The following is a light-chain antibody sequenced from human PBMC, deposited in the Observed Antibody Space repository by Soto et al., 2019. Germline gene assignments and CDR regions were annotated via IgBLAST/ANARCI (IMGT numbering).Light chain of an antibody. V-gene: IGLV1-44*01. CDR2: SNN. CDR3: VAWDDSLNGPVV. J-gene: IGLJ2*01. CDR1: SSNIGSNT. Sequence: QSALTQPPSASGTPGQRVTISCSGSSSNIGSNTVNWYQQLPGTAPKLLIYSNNQRPSGVPDRFSGSKSGTSASLAISGLQSEDEADYYCVAWDDSLNGPVVFGGGTKLTVL.